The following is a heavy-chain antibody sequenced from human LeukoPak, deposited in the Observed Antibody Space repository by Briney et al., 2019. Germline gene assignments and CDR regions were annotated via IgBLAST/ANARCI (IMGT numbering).Heavy chain of an antibody. CDR1: AFPFSTYS. D-gene: IGHD2-2*01. CDR3: ATPRPEGGACDY. Sequence: GGSLRLSCAVSAFPFSTYSGAWVRQAPGKGLEWLSYINGNSRYIKYPDSVKGRFIISRDNAKNSRYLKMNSLRVDDTAVYYCATPRPEGGACDYWGQGTLVTVSS. J-gene: IGHJ4*02. CDR2: INGNSRYI. V-gene: IGHV3-21*05.